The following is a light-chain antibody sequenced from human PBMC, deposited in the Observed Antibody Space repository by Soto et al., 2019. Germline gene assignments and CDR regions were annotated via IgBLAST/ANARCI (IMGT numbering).Light chain of an antibody. J-gene: IGLJ2*01. CDR3: AAWDDRMNGPV. CDR1: SSNIGSNT. Sequence: QSVLTQPPSASGTPGQRVTISCSGSSSNIGSNTVNWYQQLPGTATKLLIYSNNQRPSGVPDRFSGSNSGTSASLAISGLHADDEADYYCAAWDDRMNGPVFGGGTKLTVL. V-gene: IGLV1-44*01. CDR2: SNN.